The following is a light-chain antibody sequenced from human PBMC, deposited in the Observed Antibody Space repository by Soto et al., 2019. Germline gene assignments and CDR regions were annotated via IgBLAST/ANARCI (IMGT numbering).Light chain of an antibody. J-gene: IGKJ1*01. V-gene: IGKV3-15*01. CDR1: QSVSST. CDR3: QQYNNWPTWT. CDR2: GAS. Sequence: IVMSHSPATLSVSPGERATLSCRASQSVSSTLAWYQQKHGQAPRLLIYGASTRATGITARFSGSGSGTEFTLTISSLQSEDFAVYYCQQYNNWPTWTFGQGTKVAIK.